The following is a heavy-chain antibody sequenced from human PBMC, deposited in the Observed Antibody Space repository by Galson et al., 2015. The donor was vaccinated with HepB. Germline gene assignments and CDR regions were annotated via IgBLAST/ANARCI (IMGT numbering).Heavy chain of an antibody. J-gene: IGHJ3*02. D-gene: IGHD3-10*01. CDR3: ARNRIIEDPDAFDI. CDR1: GHTFTGYY. V-gene: IGHV1-2*02. Sequence: SVKVSCKASGHTFTGYYMHWVRQAPEQGLEWIGWINPNSGGTNYARKFQGRVTMTRDKSITTAYMELSTLRSDDTAVYYCARNRIIEDPDAFDIWGQGTMVTVSS. CDR2: INPNSGGT.